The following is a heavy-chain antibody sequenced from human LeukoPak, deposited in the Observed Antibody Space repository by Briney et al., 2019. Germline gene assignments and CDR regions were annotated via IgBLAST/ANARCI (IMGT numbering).Heavy chain of an antibody. V-gene: IGHV4-59*01. J-gene: IGHJ4*02. D-gene: IGHD3-10*01. CDR2: IYYSGST. CDR1: GGSFSGYY. CDR3: AREDYYGSGSYVR. Sequence: PSETLSLTCAVYGGSFSGYYWSWIRQPPGKGLEWIGYIYYSGSTNYNPSLKSRVTISVDTSKNQFSLKLSSVTAADTAVYYCAREDYYGSGSYVRWGQGTLVTVSS.